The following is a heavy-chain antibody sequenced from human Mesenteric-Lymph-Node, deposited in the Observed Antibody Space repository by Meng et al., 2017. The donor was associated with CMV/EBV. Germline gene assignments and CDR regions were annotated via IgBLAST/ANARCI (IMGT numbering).Heavy chain of an antibody. CDR1: GGSISSSSYY. Sequence: SETLSPTCTVSGGSISSSSYYWGWIRQPPGKGLEWIGSIYYSGSTYYNPSLKSRVTISVDTSKNQFSLKLSSVTAADTAVYYCARLRTSGWYQRGRYYFDYWGQGTLVTVSS. J-gene: IGHJ4*02. CDR3: ARLRTSGWYQRGRYYFDY. CDR2: IYYSGST. V-gene: IGHV4-39*01. D-gene: IGHD6-19*01.